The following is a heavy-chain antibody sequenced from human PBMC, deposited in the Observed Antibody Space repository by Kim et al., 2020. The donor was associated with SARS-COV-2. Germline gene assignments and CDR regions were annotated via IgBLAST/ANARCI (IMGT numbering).Heavy chain of an antibody. CDR2: NT. D-gene: IGHD3-22*01. J-gene: IGHJ4*02. Sequence: NTNYAQKFQERVTITRDMSTSTAYMELSSLRSEDTAVYYCAAGGFTMIPDWGQGTLVTVSS. CDR3: AAGGFTMIPD. V-gene: IGHV1-58*01.